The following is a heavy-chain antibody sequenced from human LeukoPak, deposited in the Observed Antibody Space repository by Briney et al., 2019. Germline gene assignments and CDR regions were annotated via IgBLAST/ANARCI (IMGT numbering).Heavy chain of an antibody. J-gene: IGHJ4*02. V-gene: IGHV3-74*01. CDR2: INTDGSST. D-gene: IGHD1-26*01. CDR3: ARSYLGATTVYYFDY. CDR1: GFTFSSYW. Sequence: GGSLRLSCAASGFTFSSYWMHWVRQAPGQGLVWVSRINTDGSSTSYADSVKGRFTISRDNAKNTLYLQMNSLRAEDTAVYYCARSYLGATTVYYFDYWGQGTLVTVSS.